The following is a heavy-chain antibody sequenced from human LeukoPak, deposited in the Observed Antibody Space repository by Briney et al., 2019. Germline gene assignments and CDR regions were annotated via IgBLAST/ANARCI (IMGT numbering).Heavy chain of an antibody. CDR3: ARGGVGATKGFDY. J-gene: IGHJ4*02. D-gene: IGHD1-26*01. CDR2: ISSSSSYI. V-gene: IGHV3-21*01. CDR1: GFTFSSYS. Sequence: PGGSLRLSCAASGFTFSSYSMNWVRQAPGKGLEWVSAISSSSSYIYYPDSVKGRFTISRDDAKNSLYLQMNSLRAEDTAVYYCARGGVGATKGFDYWGQGTLVTVSS.